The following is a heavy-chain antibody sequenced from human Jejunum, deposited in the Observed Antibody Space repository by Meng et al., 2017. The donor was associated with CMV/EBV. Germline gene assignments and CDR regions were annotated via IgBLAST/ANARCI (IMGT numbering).Heavy chain of an antibody. CDR1: STSGVG. Sequence: STSGVGVGWIRQTPGKALEWLALIYWNDDKRYISSLKSRLTVTKDTSKNQVVLTMTNMDPVDTATYYCAHNSHHPWGTYRDYYFDYWGQGTLVTVSS. CDR2: IYWNDDK. V-gene: IGHV2-5*01. CDR3: AHNSHHPWGTYRDYYFDY. D-gene: IGHD3-16*02. J-gene: IGHJ4*02.